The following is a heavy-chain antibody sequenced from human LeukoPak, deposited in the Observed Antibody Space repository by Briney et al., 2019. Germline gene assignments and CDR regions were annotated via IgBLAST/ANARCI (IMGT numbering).Heavy chain of an antibody. CDR2: IKQDGSEK. Sequence: GGSLRLSCAASGFTFSSYWMSWVRQAPGKGLEWVANIKQDGSEKYYVDSVKGRFTISRGNAKNSLYLQMNSLRAEDTAVYYCERVGGYNRFDYWGQGTLVTVSS. J-gene: IGHJ4*02. V-gene: IGHV3-7*01. CDR1: GFTFSSYW. CDR3: ERVGGYNRFDY. D-gene: IGHD5-24*01.